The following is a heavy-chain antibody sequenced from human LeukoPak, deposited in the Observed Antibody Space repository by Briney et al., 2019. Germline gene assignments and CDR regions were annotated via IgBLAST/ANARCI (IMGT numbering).Heavy chain of an antibody. CDR1: GYTFTDYY. CDR2: INPNNGGT. CDR3: LRDLTYGGISSPDC. J-gene: IGHJ4*02. D-gene: IGHD4/OR15-4a*01. Sequence: ALVKVSCKASGYTFTDYYMHWVRQAPGQGLEWMGWINPNNGGTTYAQKFQGRVTMTRDTSISTAYMELGRLTSDDTAMYFCLRDLTYGGISSPDCWGQGSLVTVSS. V-gene: IGHV1-2*02.